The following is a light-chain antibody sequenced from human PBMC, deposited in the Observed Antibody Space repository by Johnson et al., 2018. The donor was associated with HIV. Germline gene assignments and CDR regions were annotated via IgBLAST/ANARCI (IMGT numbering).Light chain of an antibody. CDR1: SSNIGNNY. CDR2: ENN. Sequence: QSVLTQPPSVSAAPGQKVTIYCYGSSSNIGNNYVSWYQQLPGTAPKLLIYENNKRPSGIPDRFSGSKSGTSATLGITGLQTGDEADYYCGTWDSSLSAYVFGTGTKVTVL. V-gene: IGLV1-51*02. CDR3: GTWDSSLSAYV. J-gene: IGLJ1*01.